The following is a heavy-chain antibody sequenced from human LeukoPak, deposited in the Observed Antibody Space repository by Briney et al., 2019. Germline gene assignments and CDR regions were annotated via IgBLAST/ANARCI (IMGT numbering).Heavy chain of an antibody. CDR1: GFAFDEHG. CDR3: ARAPITSPFYFDY. Sequence: PGGSLRLSCTASGFAFDEHGMSWVRQGPGKGLEWVSGINWSGGSTGYADPLRGRFTISRDNPKHSLYLQMDSLRAEDTALYYCARAPITSPFYFDYWGQGTLVTVSS. CDR2: INWSGGST. J-gene: IGHJ4*02. D-gene: IGHD2-2*01. V-gene: IGHV3-20*04.